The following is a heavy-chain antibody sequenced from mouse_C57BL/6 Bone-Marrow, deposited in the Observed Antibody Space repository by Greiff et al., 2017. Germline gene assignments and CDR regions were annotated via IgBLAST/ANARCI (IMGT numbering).Heavy chain of an antibody. D-gene: IGHD1-1*01. Sequence: VQLQQSGAELARPGASVKMSCKASGYTFTSYTMHWVKQRPGQGLEWIGYINPSSGYTKYNQKFKDKATMTADKSSSTAYMQLSSLTSEDSSVYYCGRGLRNFDYWGQGTTLTVSS. CDR3: GRGLRNFDY. J-gene: IGHJ2*01. CDR2: INPSSGYT. V-gene: IGHV1-4*01. CDR1: GYTFTSYT.